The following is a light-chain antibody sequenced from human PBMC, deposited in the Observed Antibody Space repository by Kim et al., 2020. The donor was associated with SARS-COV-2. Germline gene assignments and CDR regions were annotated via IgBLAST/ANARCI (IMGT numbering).Light chain of an antibody. V-gene: IGLV3-19*01. J-gene: IGLJ2*01. CDR2: GKN. CDR1: SLRSYY. CDR3: NSRDSSGNSVV. Sequence: SSELTQDPAVSVALGQTVRITCQGDSLRSYYASWYQQKPGQAPVLVIYGKNNRPSGIPDRLSGSSSGNTASLTITGAQAEDEADYYCNSRDSSGNSVVFGGGTQLTVL.